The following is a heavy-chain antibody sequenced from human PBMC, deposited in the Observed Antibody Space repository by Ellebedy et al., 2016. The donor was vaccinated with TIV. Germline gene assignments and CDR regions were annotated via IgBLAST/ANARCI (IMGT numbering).Heavy chain of an antibody. J-gene: IGHJ4*02. CDR1: GGSISSSSYY. V-gene: IGHV4-39*07. D-gene: IGHD5-24*01. CDR2: IYYSGST. CDR3: ARERRDGYGAKY. Sequence: SETLSLTXTVSGGSISSSSYYWGWIRQPPGKGLEWIGNIYYSGSTYYPSLESRVTISVDTSKNQFSLNLSSVTAADTAVYYCARERRDGYGAKYWGQGTLVTVSS.